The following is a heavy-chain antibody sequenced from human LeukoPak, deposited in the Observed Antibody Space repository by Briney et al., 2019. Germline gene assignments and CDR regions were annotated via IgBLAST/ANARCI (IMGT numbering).Heavy chain of an antibody. Sequence: SETLSLTCAVYGGSFSGYYWSWIRQPPGKGLEWIGEINHSGSTNYNPSLKSRVTISVDTSKNQFSLKLSSVTAADTAVYYCARRGGGGLQLWLRYFDYWGQGTLVTV. CDR3: ARRGGGGLQLWLRYFDY. CDR2: INHSGST. J-gene: IGHJ4*02. D-gene: IGHD5-18*01. CDR1: GGSFSGYY. V-gene: IGHV4-34*01.